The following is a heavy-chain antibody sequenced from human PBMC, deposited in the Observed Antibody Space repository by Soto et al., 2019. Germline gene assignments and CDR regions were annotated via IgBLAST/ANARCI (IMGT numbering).Heavy chain of an antibody. Sequence: SETLSLTCGVYGGTFSGYHWNWIRQPPGKGLEWIGDINPDGRTTYNPSLKSRVTISLDTSKIHYSLKLTSVTAADTALYYCARGQRADHYFDSWGQGALVTVSS. J-gene: IGHJ4*02. CDR2: INPDGRT. V-gene: IGHV4-34*01. CDR1: GGTFSGYH. D-gene: IGHD6-13*01. CDR3: ARGQRADHYFDS.